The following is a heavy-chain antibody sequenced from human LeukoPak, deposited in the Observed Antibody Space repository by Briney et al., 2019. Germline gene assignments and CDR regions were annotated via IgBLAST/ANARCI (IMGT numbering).Heavy chain of an antibody. CDR1: GFTFSDYY. CDR3: ARWRYDFWSGYYTLDY. J-gene: IGHJ4*02. D-gene: IGHD3-3*01. Sequence: MPGVSLSLSCAASGFTFSDYYMSWIRQAPGKGLEWVSYISSSGSTIYYADSVKGRFTISRDNAKNSLYLQMNSLRAEDTAVYYCARWRYDFWSGYYTLDYWGQGTLVTVSS. CDR2: ISSSGSTI. V-gene: IGHV3-11*01.